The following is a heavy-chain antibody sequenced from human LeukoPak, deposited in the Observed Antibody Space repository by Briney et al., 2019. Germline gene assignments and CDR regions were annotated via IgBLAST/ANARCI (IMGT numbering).Heavy chain of an antibody. Sequence: ASVKVSCKASGYTFTGYYMHWVRQAPGQGLEWMGWINPNSGGTNYAQKFQGWVTMTRDTSISTAYMELSRLRSDDTAVYYCARGRIAVAGTGRYYYYGMDVWGKGTTVTVPS. V-gene: IGHV1-2*04. J-gene: IGHJ6*04. CDR3: ARGRIAVAGTGRYYYYGMDV. CDR2: INPNSGGT. D-gene: IGHD6-19*01. CDR1: GYTFTGYY.